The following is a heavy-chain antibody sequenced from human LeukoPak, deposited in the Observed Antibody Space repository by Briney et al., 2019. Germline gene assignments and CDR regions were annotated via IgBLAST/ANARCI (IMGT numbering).Heavy chain of an antibody. CDR1: GYTFTSYY. CDR3: ARGRRGIAVARTNLNNWFDP. D-gene: IGHD6-19*01. V-gene: IGHV1-46*01. J-gene: IGHJ5*02. CDR2: INPSGGST. Sequence: ASVKVSCKASGYTFTSYYMHWVRQAPGQGLEWMGIINPSGGSTSYAQKFQGRVTMTRDTSTSTVYMELSSLRSEDTAVYYCARGRRGIAVARTNLNNWFDPWGQGTLVTVSS.